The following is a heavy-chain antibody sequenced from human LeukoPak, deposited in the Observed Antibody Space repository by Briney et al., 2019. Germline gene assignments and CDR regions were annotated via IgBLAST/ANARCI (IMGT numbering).Heavy chain of an antibody. CDR2: MSTSDSPI. V-gene: IGHV3-11*04. J-gene: IGHJ4*02. CDR3: ARFALKTPPTD. Sequence: GGSLRLSCAASGFTFSDYYMSWIRQAPGKGLEWVSYMSTSDSPIYYTDSVKGRFTISRDNAKNSLYLQMNSLRAEDTAVYYCARFALKTPPTDWGQGTLVTVSS. CDR1: GFTFSDYY.